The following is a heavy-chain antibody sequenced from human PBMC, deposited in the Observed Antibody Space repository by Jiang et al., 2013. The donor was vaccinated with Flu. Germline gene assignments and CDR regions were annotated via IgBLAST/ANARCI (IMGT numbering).Heavy chain of an antibody. Sequence: SGAEVKKPGASVKVSCKASGYTVTNYEINWVRQATGQGLEWMGLMSPYSGNTAYAQKFQGRVTMTRDTSIRTAYMELSSLRSEDTAIYYCARLMSCGGDCYYFDYWGQGTLVTVSS. V-gene: IGHV1-8*01. CDR1: GYTVTNYE. D-gene: IGHD2-21*02. J-gene: IGHJ4*02. CDR3: ARLMSCGGDCYYFDY. CDR2: MSPYSGNT.